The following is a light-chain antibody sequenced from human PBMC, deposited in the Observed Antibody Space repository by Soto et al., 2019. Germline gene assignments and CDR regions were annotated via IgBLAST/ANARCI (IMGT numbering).Light chain of an antibody. J-gene: IGLJ1*01. CDR3: AAWDAGLFV. CDR2: EVS. V-gene: IGLV2-14*01. CDR1: SSDVGGYNY. Sequence: QSVLTQPASVSGSPGQSITISCTGTSSDVGGYNYVSWYQQHPGKAPKLMIYEVSNRPSGVSNRFSGSKSGNTASLTISGLQAEEEADYYCAAWDAGLFVFGSGTKAPS.